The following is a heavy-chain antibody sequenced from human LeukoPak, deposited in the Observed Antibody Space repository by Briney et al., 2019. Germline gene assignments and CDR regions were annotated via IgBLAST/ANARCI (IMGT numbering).Heavy chain of an antibody. J-gene: IGHJ4*02. CDR2: IKEDGSAE. CDR3: VRDSGWFHFDY. Sequence: GSLRLSCAASGFRFGSYWMTWVRQAPGKGLEWVAHIKEDGSAENYVDSVKGRFSISRDNAKNSLYLQMNSLRVEDTAVYYCVRDSGWFHFDYWGQGILVTVSP. V-gene: IGHV3-7*03. D-gene: IGHD6-19*01. CDR1: GFRFGSYW.